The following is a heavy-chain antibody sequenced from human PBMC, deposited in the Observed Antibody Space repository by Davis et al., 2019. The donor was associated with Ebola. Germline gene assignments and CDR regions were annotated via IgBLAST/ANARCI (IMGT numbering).Heavy chain of an antibody. CDR2: IYYSGST. CDR1: GGSISSSSYY. V-gene: IGHV4-39*01. J-gene: IGHJ4*02. D-gene: IGHD5-12*01. Sequence: MPSETLSLTCTVSGGSISSSSYYWGWIRQPPGKGLEWFGSIYYSGSTYYNPSLKSRVTISVDTPKNQFSLKLSSVTAADTAVYYCARGEYSGYDSVYWGQGTLVTVSS. CDR3: ARGEYSGYDSVY.